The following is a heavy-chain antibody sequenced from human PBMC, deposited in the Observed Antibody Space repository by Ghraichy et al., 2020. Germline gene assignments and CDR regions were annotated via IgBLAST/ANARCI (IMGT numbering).Heavy chain of an antibody. Sequence: SETLSLTCAVYGGSFSGYYWSWIRQPPGKGLEWIGEINHSGSTNYNPSLKSRVTISVDTSKNQFSLKLSSVTAADTAVYYCATRDHPNWGGESDYWGQGTLVTVSS. CDR1: GGSFSGYY. D-gene: IGHD7-27*01. J-gene: IGHJ4*02. CDR3: ATRDHPNWGGESDY. CDR2: INHSGST. V-gene: IGHV4-34*01.